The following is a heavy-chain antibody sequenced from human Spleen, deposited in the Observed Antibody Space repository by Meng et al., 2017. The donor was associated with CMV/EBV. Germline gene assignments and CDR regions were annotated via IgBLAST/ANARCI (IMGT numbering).Heavy chain of an antibody. CDR1: GYTFTGYY. J-gene: IGHJ4*02. V-gene: IGHV1-2*02. Sequence: ASVKVSCKASGYTFTGYYVHWMRQAPGQGLEWMGCINPLRGDTNLAQKFQGRLTMTRDTSISAAYMELNSLTSDDTAVYYCARGGWGRTYGPVDIWGQGTLVTVSS. CDR3: ARGGWGRTYGPVDI. CDR2: INPLRGDT. D-gene: IGHD2-21*02.